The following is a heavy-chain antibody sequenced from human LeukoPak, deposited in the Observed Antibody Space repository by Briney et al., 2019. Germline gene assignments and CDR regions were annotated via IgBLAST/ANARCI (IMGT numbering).Heavy chain of an antibody. Sequence: SQTLSLTCAVSGGSISSGGYSWSWIRQPPGKGLEWIGYIYHSGSTYYNPSLKSRVTISVDRSKNQFSLKLSSVTAADTAVYYCARGMLITLIVVDAFDIWGQGTMVTVSS. V-gene: IGHV4-30-2*01. J-gene: IGHJ3*02. D-gene: IGHD3-22*01. CDR1: GGSISSGGYS. CDR3: ARGMLITLIVVDAFDI. CDR2: IYHSGST.